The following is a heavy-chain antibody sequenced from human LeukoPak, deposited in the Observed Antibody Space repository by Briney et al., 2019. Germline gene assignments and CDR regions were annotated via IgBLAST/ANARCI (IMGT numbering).Heavy chain of an antibody. D-gene: IGHD3-9*01. Sequence: TGGSLRLSCAASGFTFSSYWMSWVRQAPGKGLEWVANIKQDGSEKYYVDSVKGRFTISRDNAKNSLYLQMNSLRAEDTAVYYCARWYFDWLLQLNWFDPWGQGTLVTVSS. J-gene: IGHJ5*02. CDR1: GFTFSSYW. V-gene: IGHV3-7*01. CDR2: IKQDGSEK. CDR3: ARWYFDWLLQLNWFDP.